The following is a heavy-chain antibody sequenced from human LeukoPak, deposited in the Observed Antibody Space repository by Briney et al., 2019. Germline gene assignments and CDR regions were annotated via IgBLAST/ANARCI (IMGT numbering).Heavy chain of an antibody. CDR1: GFSFSSHG. CDR3: ARGEYYGGNPTSSVRVDY. Sequence: GGTLRLSCAASGFSFSSHGMSWVRQAPGKGLEWVANIKQDGSEKYYVDSVKGRFTISRDNAKNSLYLQMNSLRAEDTAVYYCARGEYYGGNPTSSVRVDYWGQGTLVTVS. V-gene: IGHV3-7*01. CDR2: IKQDGSEK. D-gene: IGHD4-23*01. J-gene: IGHJ4*02.